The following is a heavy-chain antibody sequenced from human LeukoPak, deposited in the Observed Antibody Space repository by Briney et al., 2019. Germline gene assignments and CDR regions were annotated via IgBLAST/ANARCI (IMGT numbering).Heavy chain of an antibody. D-gene: IGHD3-16*01. CDR1: GYTFSTSG. CDR3: ARGGGVTAFDP. V-gene: IGHV1-18*01. CDR2: ISPYNGNT. J-gene: IGHJ5*02. Sequence: VSVKVSCKASGYTFSTSGITWVRQAPGQGLEWMGWISPYNGNTKSAQKFQGRVTMTTDTSTSTAYMELRSLRSDDAAVYYCARGGGVTAFDPWGQGTLVTVSS.